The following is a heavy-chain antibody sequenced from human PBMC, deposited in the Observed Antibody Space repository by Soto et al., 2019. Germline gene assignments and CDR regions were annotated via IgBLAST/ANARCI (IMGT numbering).Heavy chain of an antibody. V-gene: IGHV5-10-1*01. J-gene: IGHJ6*02. CDR1: GYGFTSYW. Sequence: PGESLKISCKGSGYGFTSYWISWVRQMPGKGLEWMGRIDPSDSYTNYSPSFQGHVTISADKSISTAYLQWSSLKASDTAMYYCARPGYSSSIRSGMDVWGQGTTVTVSS. D-gene: IGHD6-13*01. CDR3: ARPGYSSSIRSGMDV. CDR2: IDPSDSYT.